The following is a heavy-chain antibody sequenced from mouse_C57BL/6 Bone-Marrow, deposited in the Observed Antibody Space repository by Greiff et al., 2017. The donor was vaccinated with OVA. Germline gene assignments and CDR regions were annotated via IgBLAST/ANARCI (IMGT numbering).Heavy chain of an antibody. CDR1: GYTFTDYY. V-gene: IGHV1-26*01. CDR3: ARREKGYFDV. Sequence: VQLQQSGPELVKPGASVKISCKASGYTFTDYYMNWVKQSHGKSLEWIGDINPNNGGTSYNQKFKGKATLTVDKSSSTAYMELRSLTSEDSAVYYCARREKGYFDVWGTGTTVTVSS. J-gene: IGHJ1*03. CDR2: INPNNGGT.